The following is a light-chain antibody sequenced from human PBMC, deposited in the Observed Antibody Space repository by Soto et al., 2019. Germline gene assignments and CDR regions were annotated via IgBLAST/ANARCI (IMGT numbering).Light chain of an antibody. CDR1: NIGSKS. Sequence: SYELTQPPSVSVAPGKTARITCGGNNIGSKSVHWYQQKPGQAPVLVIYYDSDRPSGIPERFSGSNSGNTATLTISRVEAXDEADYYCQVWDSSSDHPNVVFGGGTKLTVL. CDR2: YDS. CDR3: QVWDSSSDHPNVV. J-gene: IGLJ2*01. V-gene: IGLV3-21*04.